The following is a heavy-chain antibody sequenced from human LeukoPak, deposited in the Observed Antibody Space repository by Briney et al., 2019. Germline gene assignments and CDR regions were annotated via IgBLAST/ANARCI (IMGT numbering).Heavy chain of an antibody. D-gene: IGHD6-25*01. CDR1: GFTFSSYE. Sequence: PGGSLSLSFAASGFTFSSYEMNWVRQAPGKGLEWVSYISTSGSSVYYADSVKGRFTISRDNSKNTLYLQMNSLRAEDTAIYYCATRQRIAAPGTIPDYWGQGTLVTVSS. CDR3: ATRQRIAAPGTIPDY. J-gene: IGHJ4*02. CDR2: ISTSGSSV. V-gene: IGHV3-48*03.